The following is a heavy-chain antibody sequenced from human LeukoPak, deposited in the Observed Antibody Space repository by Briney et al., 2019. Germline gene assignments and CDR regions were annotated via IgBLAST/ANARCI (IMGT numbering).Heavy chain of an antibody. D-gene: IGHD1-7*01. V-gene: IGHV3-30*03. Sequence: GGSLRLSCAASGFTFSSYGMHWVRQAPGKGLEWVAVISYDGSNKYYADSVKGRFTISRDNSKNTLYLQMNSLRAEDTAVYYCATLTGTTHYFDYWGQGTLVTVSS. CDR1: GFTFSSYG. CDR3: ATLTGTTHYFDY. J-gene: IGHJ4*02. CDR2: ISYDGSNK.